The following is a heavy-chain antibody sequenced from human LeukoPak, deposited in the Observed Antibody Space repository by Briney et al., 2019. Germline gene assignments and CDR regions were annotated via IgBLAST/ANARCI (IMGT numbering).Heavy chain of an antibody. V-gene: IGHV3-23*01. D-gene: IGHD5-18*01. CDR2: ISASGGST. CDR3: GRDTPLSN. J-gene: IGHJ4*02. CDR1: GFTFSDSA. Sequence: GESLRLSCAASGFTFSDSAMTWVRQPPPKGLDWVSLISASGGSTYLPYSLKGRFTISRDNSNTTLYLQMGIFGPRTTADDFFGRDTPLSNLGEGTLVSVSS.